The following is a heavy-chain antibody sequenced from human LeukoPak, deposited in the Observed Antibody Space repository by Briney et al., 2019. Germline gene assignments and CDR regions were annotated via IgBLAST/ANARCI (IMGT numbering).Heavy chain of an antibody. J-gene: IGHJ5*02. Sequence: GGSLRLSCAASGFTFSTYNMNWVRQAPGKGLEWISYITSTGSLTYYADSVKGRFTISRDNAKDSPYLQMNSLRVEDTAVYYCAREMGSWGQGILVTVSS. D-gene: IGHD2-8*01. V-gene: IGHV3-48*01. CDR1: GFTFSTYN. CDR2: ITSTGSLT. CDR3: AREMGS.